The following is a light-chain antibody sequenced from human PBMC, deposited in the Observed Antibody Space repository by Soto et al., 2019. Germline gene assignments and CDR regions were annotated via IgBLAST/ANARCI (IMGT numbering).Light chain of an antibody. CDR2: AAS. Sequence: AIQLTQSASSLSASVWDRVTITCRASQGIRNDLGWYQQKPGKAPKLLIYAASSLQSGVPSRFSGSASGTDFTLTISSLQHDDFATYYCLQDYRYPWTFGQGTKVDI. CDR1: QGIRND. CDR3: LQDYRYPWT. V-gene: IGKV1-6*01. J-gene: IGKJ1*01.